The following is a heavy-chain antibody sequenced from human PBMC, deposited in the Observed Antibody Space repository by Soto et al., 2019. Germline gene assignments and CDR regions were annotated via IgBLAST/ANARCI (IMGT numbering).Heavy chain of an antibody. J-gene: IGHJ5*02. D-gene: IGHD1-7*01. Sequence: EVQLLESGGGLVQPGGSLRLSCAASGFTFSSYAMSWVRQAPGKGLEWVSAISGSGGSTYYADSVKGRFTISRDNSKNTMYLQMNSLRDEDTAVYYCGGGTTDGWFDPWGQGTLFTVSS. CDR2: ISGSGGST. CDR1: GFTFSSYA. CDR3: GGGTTDGWFDP. V-gene: IGHV3-23*01.